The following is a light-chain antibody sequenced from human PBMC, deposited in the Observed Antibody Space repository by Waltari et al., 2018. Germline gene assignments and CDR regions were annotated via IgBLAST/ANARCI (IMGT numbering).Light chain of an antibody. V-gene: IGLV2-11*01. J-gene: IGLJ3*02. CDR3: CSYAGSYTWV. CDR1: SSDVSGYNY. Sequence: QSALTQPRSVSGSPGQSVPISCTGTSSDVSGYNYVSWYQQHPGKAPKLMIYDVTKRPSGVPDRFSGSKSVNTASLTISGLQAEDEADYYCCSYAGSYTWVFGGGTKLTVL. CDR2: DVT.